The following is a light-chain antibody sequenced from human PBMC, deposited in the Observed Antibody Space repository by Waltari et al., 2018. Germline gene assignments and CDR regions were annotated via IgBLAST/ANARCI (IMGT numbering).Light chain of an antibody. CDR2: DAS. Sequence: EIVLTQSPATLSLSPGERATLSCRASQSVSSYLAWYQQKPGQAPRPLIYDASNRATGIPARFSGSGSGTDFTLTISSLEPEDFAVYYCLQDYNYPWTFGQGTKVEIK. CDR1: QSVSSY. CDR3: LQDYNYPWT. V-gene: IGKV3-11*01. J-gene: IGKJ1*01.